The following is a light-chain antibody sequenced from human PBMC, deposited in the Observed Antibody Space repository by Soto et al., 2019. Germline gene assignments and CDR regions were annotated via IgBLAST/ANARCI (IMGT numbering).Light chain of an antibody. CDR2: ETD. V-gene: IGLV7-46*01. CDR3: LLSYSHGVV. Sequence: QAVVTQEPSLTVSPGGTVTLPCAASTGTVTTGHYSCWYQQKPGQAPRTLIYETDKKHSWTPDRFSGSLLRGRAALTLSGARPEDEADYYCLLSYSHGVVFGGGTKLTVL. CDR1: TGTVTTGHY. J-gene: IGLJ3*02.